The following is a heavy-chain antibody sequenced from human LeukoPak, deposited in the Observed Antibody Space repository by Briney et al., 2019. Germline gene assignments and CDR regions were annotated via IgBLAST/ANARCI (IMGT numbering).Heavy chain of an antibody. V-gene: IGHV3-53*01. CDR2: IYSGGST. CDR1: GFTVSSNY. J-gene: IGHJ4*02. Sequence: GGSLRLSCAASGFTVSSNYMSWVRQAPGKGLEWVSVIYSGGSTYYADSVKGRLTISRDNSKNTLYLQMNSLRAEDTAVYYCARQEYGARALYYFDYWGQGTLVTVSS. D-gene: IGHD6-6*01. CDR3: ARQEYGARALYYFDY.